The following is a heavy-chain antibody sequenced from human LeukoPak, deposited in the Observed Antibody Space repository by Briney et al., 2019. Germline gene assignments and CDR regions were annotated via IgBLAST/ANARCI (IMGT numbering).Heavy chain of an antibody. J-gene: IGHJ4*02. CDR1: GFTFSSYA. Sequence: PGGSLRLSCAASGFTFSSYAMSWVRQAPGKGLEWVSAISGSGGSTYYADSVKGRFTISRDNSKNTLYLQMNSLTTEDTSIYYCAKSRVQQLPGGFDYWGQRTLVTVSS. V-gene: IGHV3-23*01. D-gene: IGHD6-13*01. CDR3: AKSRVQQLPGGFDY. CDR2: ISGSGGST.